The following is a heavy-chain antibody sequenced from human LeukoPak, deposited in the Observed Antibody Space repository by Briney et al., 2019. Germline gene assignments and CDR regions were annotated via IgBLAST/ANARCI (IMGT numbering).Heavy chain of an antibody. J-gene: IGHJ4*02. D-gene: IGHD3-22*01. Sequence: QPSETLSLTCTVSGGSISSYYWRWIRQSPGKGLEWIESMYYSGSTNYNPSLKSRVTISVDTSKNQFSLKLSSVTAADTAVYYCARLRYDSSGYWTDYWGQGTLVTVSS. CDR1: GGSISSYY. CDR2: MYYSGST. CDR3: ARLRYDSSGYWTDY. V-gene: IGHV4-59*08.